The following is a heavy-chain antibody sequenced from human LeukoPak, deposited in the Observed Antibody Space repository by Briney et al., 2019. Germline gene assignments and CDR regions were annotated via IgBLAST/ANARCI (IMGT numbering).Heavy chain of an antibody. CDR3: ATAVATTEIDY. CDR2: VDPEDGET. D-gene: IGHD4-23*01. Sequence: ASVKISCKVSGDTFTDYYMHWVQQAPGKGLEWMGLVDPEDGETIYAEKFQGRVTITADTSTDTAYMELSSLRSEDTAVYYCATAVATTEIDYWGQGTLVTVSS. CDR1: GDTFTDYY. V-gene: IGHV1-69-2*01. J-gene: IGHJ4*02.